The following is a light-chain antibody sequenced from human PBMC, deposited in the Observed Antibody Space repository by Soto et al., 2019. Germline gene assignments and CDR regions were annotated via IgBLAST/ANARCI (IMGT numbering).Light chain of an antibody. J-gene: IGKJ1*01. V-gene: IGKV3-15*01. CDR1: QSVSSN. Sequence: EIVMTQSPATLSVSPGERATLSCRASQSVSSNLAWYQQKPGQAPRLLIYGASTRATGIPARFSGSGSGTEFPLTNSSLQSEDFAVYYCQQSNNWPQTFGQGTKVEIK. CDR2: GAS. CDR3: QQSNNWPQT.